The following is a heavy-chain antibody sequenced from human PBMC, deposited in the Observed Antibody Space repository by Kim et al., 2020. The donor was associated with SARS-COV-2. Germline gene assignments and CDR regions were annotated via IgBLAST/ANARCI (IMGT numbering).Heavy chain of an antibody. D-gene: IGHD2-2*01. CDR2: INVGNGDT. V-gene: IGHV1-3*01. Sequence: ASVKVSCKASRYSFTSFVIHWARQAPGQRLEWMGWINVGNGDTRYSQQLQGRVTLTKDTSANTAYMELSSLRSEDTAVYYCARGGSTSWPFDYWGQGTLVTVSS. CDR3: ARGGSTSWPFDY. CDR1: RYSFTSFV. J-gene: IGHJ4*02.